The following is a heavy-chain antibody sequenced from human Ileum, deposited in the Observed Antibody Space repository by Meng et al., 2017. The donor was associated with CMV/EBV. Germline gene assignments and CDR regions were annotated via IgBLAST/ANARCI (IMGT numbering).Heavy chain of an antibody. CDR2: IHSGGGT. J-gene: IGHJ4*02. CDR1: RGSISSSDYY. V-gene: IGHV4-39*07. D-gene: IGHD3-10*01. Sequence: QLQLQESGPGLVNPSETLSPPCTVSRGSISSSDYYWGWVRQPPGKGLEWIASIHSGGGTYYNPSLKSRVTISVDTSENQFSLRLTSVTAADTAVYYCARDYGSGSYRHYFDYWGQGTLVTVSS. CDR3: ARDYGSGSYRHYFDY.